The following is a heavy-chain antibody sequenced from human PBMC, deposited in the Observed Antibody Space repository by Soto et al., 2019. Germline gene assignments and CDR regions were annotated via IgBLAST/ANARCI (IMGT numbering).Heavy chain of an antibody. CDR3: AREALYSSGWYYSDY. V-gene: IGHV1-18*01. CDR2: ISAYNGNT. J-gene: IGHJ4*02. Sequence: VKVSCKASGYTFNTYGINWVRQAPGQGLEWMGWISAYNGNTNYAEKVRGRVTMTTDTSTSTAYMELRSLRSDDTAVYYCAREALYSSGWYYSDYWGQGTPVTVSS. CDR1: GYTFNTYG. D-gene: IGHD6-13*01.